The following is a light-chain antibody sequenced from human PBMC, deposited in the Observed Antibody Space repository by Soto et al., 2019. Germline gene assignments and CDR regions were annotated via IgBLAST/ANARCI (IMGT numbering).Light chain of an antibody. CDR1: QSVSSSY. CDR2: GAS. CDR3: QLYGSSPIFT. J-gene: IGKJ3*01. V-gene: IGKV3-20*01. Sequence: EIVLTQSPGTLSLSPGERATLSCRASQSVSSSYLAWYQQKPGQAPRLLIYGASSRATGIPDRFSGSGSGTDFTLSINRLEPEDFAVYYCQLYGSSPIFTFGPGTKVEIK.